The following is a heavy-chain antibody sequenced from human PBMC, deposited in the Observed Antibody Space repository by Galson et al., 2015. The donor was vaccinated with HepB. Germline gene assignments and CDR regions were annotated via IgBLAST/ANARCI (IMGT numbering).Heavy chain of an antibody. D-gene: IGHD5-12*01. Sequence: QSGAEVKKPGESLRISCTGSGYKFTSYWINWVRQIPGKGLEWMGKIDPNDSYTKYSPSLQGHVTISADKSLNTAYLQWSSLKASDTAIYYCARRGSGYWGQGTLVTVSS. CDR2: IDPNDSYT. J-gene: IGHJ4*02. V-gene: IGHV5-10-1*01. CDR1: GYKFTSYW. CDR3: ARRGSGY.